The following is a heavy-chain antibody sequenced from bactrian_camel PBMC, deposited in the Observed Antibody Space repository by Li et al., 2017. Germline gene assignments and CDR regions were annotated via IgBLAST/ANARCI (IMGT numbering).Heavy chain of an antibody. V-gene: IGHV3S6*01. CDR3: AARRSWPCTSTMEYNH. Sequence: QVQLVSLGEAQVLPGGSLRVSCEASGFVFGDYFMAWDRQKPGEGLQWLCSISNDGTKAWYDDSVTGRFTISRDNAKNTLYLQMDSLKSEETGKYYCAARRSWPCTSTMEYNHWGQGTQVTVS. CDR1: GFVFGDYF. J-gene: IGHJ4*01. D-gene: IGHD4*01. CDR2: ISNDGTKA.